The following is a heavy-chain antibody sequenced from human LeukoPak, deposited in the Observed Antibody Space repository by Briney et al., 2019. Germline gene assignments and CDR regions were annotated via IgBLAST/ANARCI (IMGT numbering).Heavy chain of an antibody. D-gene: IGHD2-15*01. J-gene: IGHJ4*02. CDR2: IYYSGST. V-gene: IGHV4-59*01. CDR1: GGSISSYY. CDR3: ASGGSRVSGHDY. Sequence: SETLSLTCTVSGGSISSYYWSWIRQPPGKGLEWIGYIYYSGSTNYNPSLKSRVTISVDASKNQFSLKLSSVTAADTAVYYCASGGSRVSGHDYWGQGTLVTVSS.